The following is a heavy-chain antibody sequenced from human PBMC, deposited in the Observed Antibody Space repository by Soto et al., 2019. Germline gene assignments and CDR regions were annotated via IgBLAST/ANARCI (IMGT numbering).Heavy chain of an antibody. CDR3: VRDNSHRIVTPFDL. CDR2: ISFRGTTT. J-gene: IGHJ4*02. CDR1: GVTLSNFE. D-gene: IGHD2-21*01. V-gene: IGHV3-48*03. Sequence: PGGPLRLSCTASGVTLSNFEMNWVRQVPGKGLEWLSYISFRGTTTYYAGSVRGRFTISRDNAKNSVFLQMDSLRVEDTAIYYCVRDNSHRIVTPFDLWGQGTLVTVSS.